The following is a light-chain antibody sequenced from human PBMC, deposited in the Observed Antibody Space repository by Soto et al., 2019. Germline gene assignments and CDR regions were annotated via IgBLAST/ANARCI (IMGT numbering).Light chain of an antibody. V-gene: IGLV2-14*03. CDR2: HVS. CDR3: SSYAGSDTFV. CDR1: SGDVGAYNF. J-gene: IGLJ1*01. Sequence: QSALPQPASVSGSPGQSITISCTGTSGDVGAYNFVSWYQQHPGKAPKLIVYHVSDRPSGFSSRFSGSKSGNSASLTISGLHAEDEADYYCSSYAGSDTFVFGTGTKVTVL.